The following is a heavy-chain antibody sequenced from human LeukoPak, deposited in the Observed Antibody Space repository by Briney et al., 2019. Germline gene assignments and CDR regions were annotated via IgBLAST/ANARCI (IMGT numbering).Heavy chain of an antibody. CDR1: GFTFSSYW. CDR3: AREQIVVVSAAIKDWGGYYYYYMDV. D-gene: IGHD2-2*02. V-gene: IGHV3-7*01. J-gene: IGHJ6*03. CDR2: IKQDGSEK. Sequence: GGSLRLSCAASGFTFSSYWMSWVRQAPGKGLEWVANIKQDGSEKYYVDSVKGRFTISRDNAKNSLYLQMNSLRAEDTAVYYCAREQIVVVSAAIKDWGGYYYYYMDVWGKGTTVTVSS.